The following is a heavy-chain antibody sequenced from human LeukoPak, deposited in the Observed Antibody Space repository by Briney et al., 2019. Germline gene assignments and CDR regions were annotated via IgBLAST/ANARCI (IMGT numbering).Heavy chain of an antibody. Sequence: ASVKVSCKASGYTFTGYYMHWVRQAPGQGLGWMGWINPNSGGTNYAQKFQGRVTMTRDTSISTAYMELSRLRSDDTAVYYCARVITMVRGVIYYYYMDVWGKGTTVTISS. CDR1: GYTFTGYY. CDR2: INPNSGGT. CDR3: ARVITMVRGVIYYYYMDV. J-gene: IGHJ6*03. D-gene: IGHD3-10*01. V-gene: IGHV1-2*02.